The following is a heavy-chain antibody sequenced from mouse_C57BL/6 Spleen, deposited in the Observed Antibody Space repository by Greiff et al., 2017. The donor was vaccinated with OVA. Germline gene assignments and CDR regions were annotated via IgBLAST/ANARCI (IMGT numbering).Heavy chain of an antibody. Sequence: EVQGVESGGGLVQPGGSMKLSCVASGFTFSNYWMNWVRQSPEKGLEWVAQIRLKSDNYATHYAESVKGRFTISRDDSKSSVYLQMNNLRAEDTGIYYCTSEDYYGSSYGYWGQGTTLTVSS. CDR1: GFTFSNYW. V-gene: IGHV6-3*01. CDR2: IRLKSDNYAT. D-gene: IGHD1-1*01. CDR3: TSEDYYGSSYGY. J-gene: IGHJ2*01.